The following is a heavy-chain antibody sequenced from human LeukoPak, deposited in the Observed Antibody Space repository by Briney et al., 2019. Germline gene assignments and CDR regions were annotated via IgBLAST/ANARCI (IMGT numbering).Heavy chain of an antibody. Sequence: SETLSLTCTVSGYSISNGYYWGWIRQPPGKGLEWIGSIYHTGSTYYNPSLKSRITISVDTSKHQFSLKLSSVTAADTAVYYCARGFCADKICQVFTNWGQGVLVTVSS. D-gene: IGHD3-3*01. CDR1: GYSISNGYY. CDR3: ARGFCADKICQVFTN. CDR2: IYHTGST. V-gene: IGHV4-38-2*02. J-gene: IGHJ4*02.